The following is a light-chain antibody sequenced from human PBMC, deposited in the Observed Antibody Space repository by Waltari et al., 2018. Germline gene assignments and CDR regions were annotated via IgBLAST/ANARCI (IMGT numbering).Light chain of an antibody. V-gene: IGLV2-14*01. J-gene: IGLJ2*01. CDR2: DVS. CDR1: SSAVGGFNY. Sequence: QSALTQPASVSGSPGQSITIPCTGTSSAVGGFNYVSWYPQHPGKAPKLMIYDVSKRPSGVSNRFSGSKSGNTASLTISGLQAEDEADYYCSSYTSSSTLVFGGGTKLTVL. CDR3: SSYTSSSTLV.